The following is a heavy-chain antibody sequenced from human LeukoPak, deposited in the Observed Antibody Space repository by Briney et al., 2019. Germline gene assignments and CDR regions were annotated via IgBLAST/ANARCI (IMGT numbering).Heavy chain of an antibody. CDR3: ARDAGFLVTQYYFDY. D-gene: IGHD3-16*02. J-gene: IGHJ4*02. Sequence: ASVKVSCKASGYTFTSYYMHWVRQAPGQGLEWMGIINPSGGSTSYAQKFQGRVTMTRDTSTSTVYMELSSLRSEDTAVYYCARDAGFLVTQYYFDYWGQGTLVTVSS. CDR2: INPSGGST. CDR1: GYTFTSYY. V-gene: IGHV1-46*01.